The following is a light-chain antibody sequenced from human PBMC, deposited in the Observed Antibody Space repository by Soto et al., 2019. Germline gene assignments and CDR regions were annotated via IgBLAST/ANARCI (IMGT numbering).Light chain of an antibody. Sequence: EIVMTQSPATLSVSPGERATLSCRASQSVDNSLAWDQKRPGQPPRPLLYAASTRATVTPVRFSGSGSGTGFTLPISSRQSDDFAGYDCQMYNNWPTPYTVGPGTKLEIK. CDR1: QSVDNS. CDR2: AAS. J-gene: IGKJ2*01. CDR3: QMYNNWPTPYT. V-gene: IGKV3-15*01.